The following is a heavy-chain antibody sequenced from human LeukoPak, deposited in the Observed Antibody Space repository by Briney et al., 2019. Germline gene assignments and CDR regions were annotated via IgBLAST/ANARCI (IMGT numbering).Heavy chain of an antibody. D-gene: IGHD4-17*01. CDR2: IYYSGST. Sequence: PSETLSLTCTVSGGSISSGGYYWSWIRQHPGKGLEWIGYIYYSGSTYYNPSLKSRVTISVDTSKNQFSLKLSSVTAADTAVYYCARGPDDYGDYPDAFDIWGQGTMDTVSS. CDR1: GGSISSGGYY. J-gene: IGHJ3*02. V-gene: IGHV4-31*03. CDR3: ARGPDDYGDYPDAFDI.